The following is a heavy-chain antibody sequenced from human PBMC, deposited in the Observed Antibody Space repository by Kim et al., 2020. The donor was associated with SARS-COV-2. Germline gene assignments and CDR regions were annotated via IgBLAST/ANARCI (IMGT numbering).Heavy chain of an antibody. CDR2: RT. Sequence: RTYYADTVKGRSTISTDHSKNTLYMQSNSLTAEDTAVYYCAKRNTRDGMDVWGQGTTVTVSS. J-gene: IGHJ6*02. V-gene: IGHV3-23*01. CDR3: AKRNTRDGMDV. D-gene: IGHD4-4*01.